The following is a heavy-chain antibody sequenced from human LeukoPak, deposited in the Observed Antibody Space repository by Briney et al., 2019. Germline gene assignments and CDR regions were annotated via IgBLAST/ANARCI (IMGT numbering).Heavy chain of an antibody. CDR3: ARDPPSIAARMRLDY. CDR2: ISSSSSTI. Sequence: GGSLRLSCEASGFTFSNYAMSWVRQAPGKGLEWVSYISSSSSTIYYADSVKGRFTISRDNAKNSLYLQMNSLRAEDTAVYYCARDPPSIAARMRLDYWGQGTLVTVSS. CDR1: GFTFSNYA. D-gene: IGHD6-6*01. J-gene: IGHJ4*02. V-gene: IGHV3-48*01.